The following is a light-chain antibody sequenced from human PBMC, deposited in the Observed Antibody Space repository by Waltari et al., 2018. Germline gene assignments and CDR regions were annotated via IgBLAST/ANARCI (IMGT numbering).Light chain of an antibody. CDR2: HTS. CDR3: QMYVNLPAT. J-gene: IGKJ1*01. V-gene: IGKV3-20*01. CDR1: QSVGKY. Sequence: EIVLTQSPGTLSLSPGERATLSCRASQSVGKYLAWYQQKPGQAPRLLIYHTSTRATGIPDRFSGSGSGTDFSLTISRLEPEDFAVYHCQMYVNLPATFGQGTKAEI.